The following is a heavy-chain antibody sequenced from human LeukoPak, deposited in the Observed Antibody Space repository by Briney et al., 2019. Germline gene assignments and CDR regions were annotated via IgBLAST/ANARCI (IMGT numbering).Heavy chain of an antibody. CDR3: ARSNIATRRGDNWLDP. D-gene: IGHD6-6*01. CDR2: IYPSSGGT. Sequence: ASVKVSCKASGYTFTDSYMHWVRQAPGQGLEWMGWIYPSSGGTNYAQKFQGRVTMTRDTSISTAYMELSSLRSDDTAVYYCARSNIATRRGDNWLDPWGQGTLVTVSS. CDR1: GYTFTDSY. J-gene: IGHJ5*02. V-gene: IGHV1-2*02.